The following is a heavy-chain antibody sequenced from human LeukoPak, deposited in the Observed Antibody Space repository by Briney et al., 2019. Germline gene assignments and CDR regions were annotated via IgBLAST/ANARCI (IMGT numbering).Heavy chain of an antibody. V-gene: IGHV3-7*04. D-gene: IGHD3-3*01. J-gene: IGHJ4*02. CDR3: ARGIDEWLYLNY. Sequence: PGGSLRLSCAASGFPFAPFWMTWVRQAPGKGPEFVATMNRDGSEVAYETSVRGRFTISRDNAKNSLYLQMYSLRAEDTAVYYCARGIDEWLYLNYWGQGALVTVSS. CDR2: MNRDGSEV. CDR1: GFPFAPFW.